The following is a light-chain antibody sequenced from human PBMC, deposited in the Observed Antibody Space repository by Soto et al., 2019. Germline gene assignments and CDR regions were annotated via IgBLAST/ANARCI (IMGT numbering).Light chain of an antibody. V-gene: IGLV2-14*01. CDR2: DVS. CDR3: SSYTSSSTPYV. CDR1: SSDVGGYNY. Sequence: QSALTQPASVSGSPGQSITISCTGTSSDVGGYNYVSWYQQHPGKAPKLMIYDVSNRPSGVSNRFSGSKSGNTASLTISGIQAEDEADYYCSSYTSSSTPYVLGTGTKVTVL. J-gene: IGLJ1*01.